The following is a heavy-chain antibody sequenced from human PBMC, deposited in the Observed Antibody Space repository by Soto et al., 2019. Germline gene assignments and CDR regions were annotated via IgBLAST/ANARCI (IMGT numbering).Heavy chain of an antibody. CDR3: ARGVSNSGAYYTGPSAYEL. Sequence: QVQLVQSGAVVKKPGSSVEVSCKASGGTFNAYGITWLRQAPGQGLEWMGGTVPVFDTSKYAPRFQGRVTITADKSTSTAYMELSSVTSEDTAIYFCARGVSNSGAYYTGPSAYELWGQGTLVIVSS. CDR1: GGTFNAYG. J-gene: IGHJ3*01. CDR2: TVPVFDTS. V-gene: IGHV1-69*06. D-gene: IGHD3-10*01.